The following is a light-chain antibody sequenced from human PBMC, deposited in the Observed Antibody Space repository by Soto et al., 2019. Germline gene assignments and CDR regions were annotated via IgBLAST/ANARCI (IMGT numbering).Light chain of an antibody. CDR1: QSISSW. Sequence: DIQMTQSPSTLSASVGDRVTIICRASQSISSWLAWYQQKPGKAPKLLISKASNLDSGVPSRFSGSGSGTEFNLTICSLQPEDFATYYCQQYNSFIWTFGRGTKVDIK. V-gene: IGKV1-5*03. J-gene: IGKJ1*01. CDR3: QQYNSFIWT. CDR2: KAS.